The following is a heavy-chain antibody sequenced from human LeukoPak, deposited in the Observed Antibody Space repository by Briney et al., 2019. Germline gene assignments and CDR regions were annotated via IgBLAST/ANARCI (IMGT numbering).Heavy chain of an antibody. CDR3: IRPLIVATSPYMDV. CDR1: GFTFSSYW. CDR2: VNSDGTGT. Sequence: PGGSLRLSCAASGFTFSSYWMHWVRQAPGKGLVWVSRVNSDGTGTTYADSVEGRFTISRDNAKNTLYLQMNSLRAEDTAIYYCIRPLIVATSPYMDVWGKGTTVTVSS. D-gene: IGHD5-12*01. J-gene: IGHJ6*03. V-gene: IGHV3-74*01.